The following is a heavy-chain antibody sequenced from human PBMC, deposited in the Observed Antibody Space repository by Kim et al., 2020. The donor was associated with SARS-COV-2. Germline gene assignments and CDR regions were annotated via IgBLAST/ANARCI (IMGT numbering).Heavy chain of an antibody. CDR2: INHSGST. D-gene: IGHD2-15*01. Sequence: SETLSLTCAVYGGSFSGYYWSWIRQPPGKGLEWIGEINHSGSTNYNPSLKSRVTISVDTSKNQFSLKLSSVTAADTAVYYCARGWWRIPFQHWGQGTLVTVSS. J-gene: IGHJ1*01. V-gene: IGHV4-34*01. CDR1: GGSFSGYY. CDR3: ARGWWRIPFQH.